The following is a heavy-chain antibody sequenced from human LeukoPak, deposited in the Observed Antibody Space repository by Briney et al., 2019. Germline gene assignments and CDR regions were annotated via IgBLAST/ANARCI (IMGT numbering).Heavy chain of an antibody. CDR3: ARGGPATTIDY. V-gene: IGHV3-48*03. D-gene: IGHD1-1*01. Sequence: GGSLGLSCAASGFTFSSYEVNWVRQAPGKGLEWVSYISSSGSTIYYADSVKGRFAISRDNAKNSLYLQMNSLRAEDTAVYYCARGGPATTIDYWGRGTLVTVSS. J-gene: IGHJ4*02. CDR2: ISSSGSTI. CDR1: GFTFSSYE.